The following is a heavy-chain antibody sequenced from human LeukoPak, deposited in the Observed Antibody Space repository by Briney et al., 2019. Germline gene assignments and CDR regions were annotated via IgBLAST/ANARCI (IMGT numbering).Heavy chain of an antibody. Sequence: SETLSLTCAVYGGSFSGYYWSWIRQAPGKGLEWIGEINHSGSTNYNPSLKSRVTISVDTSKNQFSLKLSSVTAADTAVYYCARETNTMVRGVIRDWGQGTLVTVSS. CDR2: INHSGST. CDR1: GGSFSGYY. CDR3: ARETNTMVRGVIRD. D-gene: IGHD3-10*01. J-gene: IGHJ4*02. V-gene: IGHV4-34*01.